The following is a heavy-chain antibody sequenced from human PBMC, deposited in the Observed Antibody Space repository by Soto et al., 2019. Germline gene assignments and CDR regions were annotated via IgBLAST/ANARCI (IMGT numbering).Heavy chain of an antibody. J-gene: IGHJ4*02. Sequence: TSETLSLTCTVSGGSISSGGYYWSWIRQHPGKGLEWIGYIYYSGSTYYNPSLKSRVTISVDTSKNQFSLNLSSVTAADTAVYFCARVKATLYRHYYFDYWGQGTPVTSPQ. D-gene: IGHD5-12*01. CDR2: IYYSGST. CDR1: GGSISSGGYY. V-gene: IGHV4-31*03. CDR3: ARVKATLYRHYYFDY.